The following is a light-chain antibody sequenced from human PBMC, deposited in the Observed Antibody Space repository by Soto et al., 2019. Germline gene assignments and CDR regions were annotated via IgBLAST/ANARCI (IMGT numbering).Light chain of an antibody. J-gene: IGKJ3*01. CDR2: GVS. V-gene: IGKV3-11*01. Sequence: EIVLTQSPGTLSLSPGERATLSCRASQSVSSYLAWYQQKPGQAPRLLIYGVSSRATGIPDRVSGGGSGTDFTLTISSLEPEDFAVYYCQQRSNWPSFGPGTKVDIK. CDR1: QSVSSY. CDR3: QQRSNWPS.